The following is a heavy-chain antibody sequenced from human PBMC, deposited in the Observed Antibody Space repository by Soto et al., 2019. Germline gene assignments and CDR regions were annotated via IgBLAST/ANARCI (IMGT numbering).Heavy chain of an antibody. D-gene: IGHD2-15*01. CDR2: IKQDGSEK. V-gene: IGHV3-7*01. CDR3: ARVWANTDDLVVVVKGYYYMEV. CDR1: GFTFSSYW. J-gene: IGHJ6*03. Sequence: GGSLRLSCAASGFTFSSYWMSWVRQAPGKGLEWVANIKQDGSEKYYVDSVKGRFTISRDNAKNSLYLQMNSLRAEDTAVYYCARVWANTDDLVVVVKGYYYMEVWGKGTTVTVSS.